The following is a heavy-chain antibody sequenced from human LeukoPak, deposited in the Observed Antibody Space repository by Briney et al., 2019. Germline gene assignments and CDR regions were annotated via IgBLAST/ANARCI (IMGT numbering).Heavy chain of an antibody. J-gene: IGHJ4*02. V-gene: IGHV4-38-2*01. CDR1: RYSISSGYY. CDR2: IYHTGST. D-gene: IGHD3-22*01. Sequence: PSETLSLTCAVSRYSISSGYYWGWIRQPLGKGLEWIGSIYHTGSTYYNPSLQSRVTISLDSPKNQFSLKLTSVTAADTAVYYCASGGTAVVMALTYYFDTWGQGTPVTVSS. CDR3: ASGGTAVVMALTYYFDT.